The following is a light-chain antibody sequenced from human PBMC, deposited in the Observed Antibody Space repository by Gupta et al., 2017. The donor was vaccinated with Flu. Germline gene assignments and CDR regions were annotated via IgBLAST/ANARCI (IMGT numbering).Light chain of an antibody. CDR3: QQYKSWPLT. V-gene: IGKV3-15*01. J-gene: IGKJ4*01. CDR1: QSINSD. Sequence: EFVMTHSPATVPVSPGERATLSCRASQSINSDLAWYQHKPGQAPRLLIFGASNRATGIPARFSGGGSGTEFILTISSLEPEDAAVYYCQQYKSWPLTFGGGTMLEIK. CDR2: GAS.